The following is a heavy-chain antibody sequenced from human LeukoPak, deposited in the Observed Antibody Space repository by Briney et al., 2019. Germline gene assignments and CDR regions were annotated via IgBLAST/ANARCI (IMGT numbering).Heavy chain of an antibody. CDR2: INPNSGGT. CDR3: GRVLAPKIDLFDS. V-gene: IGHV1-2*02. Sequence: ASVKVSCKPSGYTFTGYYMHWVRQAPGQGLQWMGWINPNSGGTNYAQKFQGRVTMTRDTSITTAYMELSSLTSDDTAVYYCGRVLAPKIDLFDSWGQGTLVTVSS. J-gene: IGHJ4*02. D-gene: IGHD5-12*01. CDR1: GYTFTGYY.